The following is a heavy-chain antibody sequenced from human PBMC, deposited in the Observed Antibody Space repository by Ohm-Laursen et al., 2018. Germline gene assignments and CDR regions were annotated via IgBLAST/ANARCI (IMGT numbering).Heavy chain of an antibody. CDR1: GNSINTYY. CDR3: AGNRLGSSFDN. Sequence: SDTLSLTCSVSGNSINTYYWSWIRQPPGKGLEYISWIHYSGNTNYNPSLRSRVTISVDTSKNQISLGLRSVTAADTAIYYCAGNRLGSSFDNWGPGTVVTVSS. J-gene: IGHJ4*02. D-gene: IGHD1-26*01. CDR2: IHYSGNT. V-gene: IGHV4-59*08.